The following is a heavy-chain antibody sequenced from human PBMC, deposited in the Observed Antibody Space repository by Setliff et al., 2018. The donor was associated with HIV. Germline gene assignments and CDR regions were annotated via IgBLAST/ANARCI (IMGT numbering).Heavy chain of an antibody. J-gene: IGHJ6*03. D-gene: IGHD1-1*01. CDR2: IHKDGSEK. V-gene: IGHV3-7*03. CDR1: GGSMSSQY. Sequence: ETLSLTCTVSGGSMSSQYWSWVRQSPGKGLEWVANIHKDGSEKYYGDSVRGRFTISRDNSKKSLYLQMNDLRPGDTALYFCAKDWREGCAESRCHSYYYMGVWGQGTTVTVSS. CDR3: AKDWREGCAESRCHSYYYMGV.